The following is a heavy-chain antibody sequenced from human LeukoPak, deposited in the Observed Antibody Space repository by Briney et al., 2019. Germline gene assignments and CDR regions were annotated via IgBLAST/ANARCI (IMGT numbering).Heavy chain of an antibody. CDR2: IDTDGSSA. V-gene: IGHV3-74*01. D-gene: IGHD2-21*01. J-gene: IGHJ3*02. Sequence: GGSLRLSCAASGFTFTTYWMHWVRQAPGKGLVWVSRIDTDGSSASYADSVKGRFTISRDTAKNTLYLQMNSLRAEDTAVYYCARGDYAFDIWGQGTMVTVSS. CDR1: GFTFTTYW. CDR3: ARGDYAFDI.